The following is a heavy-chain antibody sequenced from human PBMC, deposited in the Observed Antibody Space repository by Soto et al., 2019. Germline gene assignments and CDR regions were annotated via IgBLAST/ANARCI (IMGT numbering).Heavy chain of an antibody. CDR1: GGSISSYY. J-gene: IGHJ4*02. Sequence: QVQLQESGPGLVKPSETLSLTCTVSGGSISSYYWSWIRQPPGKGLEWIGYIYYSGSTNYNPSLKSRVTISVDTSKNQFSLKLSSVTAADTAVYYCARVFIAVAGLSSYYFDYWGQGTLVTVSS. CDR2: IYYSGST. D-gene: IGHD6-19*01. CDR3: ARVFIAVAGLSSYYFDY. V-gene: IGHV4-59*01.